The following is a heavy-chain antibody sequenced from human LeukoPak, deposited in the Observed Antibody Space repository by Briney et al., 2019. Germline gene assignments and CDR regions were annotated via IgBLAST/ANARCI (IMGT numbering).Heavy chain of an antibody. CDR1: GYSISSGYY. CDR2: IYHSGST. D-gene: IGHD2-15*01. Sequence: SETLSLTCAVSGYSISSGYYWGWIRQPPGKGLEWIGSIYHSGSTYYNPSLKSRVTISVDTSKNQFSLKLSSVTAADTAVYYCAGSYDAFDIWGQGTTVTVSS. J-gene: IGHJ3*02. CDR3: AGSYDAFDI. V-gene: IGHV4-38-2*01.